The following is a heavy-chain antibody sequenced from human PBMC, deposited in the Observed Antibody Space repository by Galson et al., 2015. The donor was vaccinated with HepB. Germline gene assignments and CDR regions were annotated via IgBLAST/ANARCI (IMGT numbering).Heavy chain of an antibody. J-gene: IGHJ5*02. CDR1: GFTFTDYY. V-gene: IGHV3-11*01. CDR3: ARATLGWFDP. D-gene: IGHD2/OR15-2a*01. Sequence: SLRLSCAASGFTFTDYYMSWIRQAPGKGLEWVSYISGSGSTTIFYADSVKGRFTISRDNAKNSLYLQMTNLRAEDTAVYYCARATLGWFDPWGQGTLVTVSS. CDR2: ISGSGSTTI.